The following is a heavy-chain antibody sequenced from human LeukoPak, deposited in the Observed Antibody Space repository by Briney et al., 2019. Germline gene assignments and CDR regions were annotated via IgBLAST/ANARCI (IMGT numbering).Heavy chain of an antibody. J-gene: IGHJ5*02. D-gene: IGHD2-8*02. V-gene: IGHV4-4*07. Sequence: SETLSLTCTVSGGSISSYYWSWIRQPAGKGLEWIGRIYTSGSTNYNPSLKSRVTMSVDTSKNQFSLKLSSVTAADTAVYYCARDVSPPGGVSYDWFDPWGQGILVTVSS. CDR3: ARDVSPPGGVSYDWFDP. CDR2: IYTSGST. CDR1: GGSISSYY.